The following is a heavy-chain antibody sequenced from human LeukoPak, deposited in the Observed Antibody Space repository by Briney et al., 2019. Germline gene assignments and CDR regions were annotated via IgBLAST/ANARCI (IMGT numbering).Heavy chain of an antibody. J-gene: IGHJ6*02. Sequence: KPGASVKVSCKASGYTFTGYYMHWVRQAPGQGLEWMGWINPNSGGTNYAQKFQGWVTMTRDTSISTAYMELSRLRSDDTAVYYCARGGLDAGYYYYGMDVWGQGTTVTVSS. CDR2: INPNSGGT. CDR1: GYTFTGYY. CDR3: ARGGLDAGYYYYGMDV. D-gene: IGHD6-19*01. V-gene: IGHV1-2*04.